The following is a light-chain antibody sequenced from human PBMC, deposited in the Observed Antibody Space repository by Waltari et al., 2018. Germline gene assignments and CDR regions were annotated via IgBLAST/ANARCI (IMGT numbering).Light chain of an antibody. Sequence: QSVLTQPPSVSGAPGQRVTSPCTGSSSNIGAGYDVHWYQQLPGTAPKLLIYGNSNRPSGVPDRFSGSKSGTSASLAITGLQAEDEADYYCQSYDSSLSGSVFGGGTKLTVL. CDR1: SSNIGAGYD. V-gene: IGLV1-40*01. J-gene: IGLJ2*01. CDR2: GNS. CDR3: QSYDSSLSGSV.